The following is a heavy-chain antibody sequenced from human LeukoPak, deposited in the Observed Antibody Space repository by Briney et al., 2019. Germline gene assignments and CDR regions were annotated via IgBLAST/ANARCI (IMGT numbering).Heavy chain of an antibody. Sequence: GGSLRLSCAASGFTFSSYAMSWVRQAPGEGLEWVSAISGSGGSTYYADSVKGRFTISRDNSKNTLYLQMNSLRAEDTAVYYCAKEGGIAAAGTGAFDIWGQGTMVTVSS. D-gene: IGHD6-13*01. CDR3: AKEGGIAAAGTGAFDI. V-gene: IGHV3-23*01. J-gene: IGHJ3*02. CDR1: GFTFSSYA. CDR2: ISGSGGST.